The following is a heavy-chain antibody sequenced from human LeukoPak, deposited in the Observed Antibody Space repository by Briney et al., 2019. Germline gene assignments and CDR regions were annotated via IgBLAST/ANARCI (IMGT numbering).Heavy chain of an antibody. Sequence: EAGGSLRLSCAASGFTFSSYAMSWVRQAPGMGLEWVSTISASGGNTFYADSVKGRFTISRDNSKNTLHLQMNSLRAEDTAVYYCAKDGRVEQQLYYFDYWGQGALVTVSS. V-gene: IGHV3-23*01. CDR3: AKDGRVEQQLYYFDY. CDR2: ISASGGNT. CDR1: GFTFSSYA. D-gene: IGHD6-13*01. J-gene: IGHJ4*02.